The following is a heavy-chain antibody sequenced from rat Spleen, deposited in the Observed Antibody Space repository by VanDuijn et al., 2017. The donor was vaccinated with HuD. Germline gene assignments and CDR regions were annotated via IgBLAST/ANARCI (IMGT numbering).Heavy chain of an antibody. CDR2: ISYDGSNT. D-gene: IGHD1-1*01. CDR1: GFTFSDYN. V-gene: IGHV5-7*01. CDR3: ARRYYSGFDY. J-gene: IGHJ2*01. Sequence: EVQLVESGGGLVQPGRSLKLSCAASGFTFSDYNMAWVRQAPKKGLEWVATISYDGSNTYYRDSVKGRFTISRDNAKNTQSLQMDSLRSEDTATYYCARRYYSGFDYWGQGVMVTVSS.